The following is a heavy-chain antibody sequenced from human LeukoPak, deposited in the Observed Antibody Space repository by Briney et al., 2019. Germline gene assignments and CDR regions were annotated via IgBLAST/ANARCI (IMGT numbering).Heavy chain of an antibody. V-gene: IGHV4-39*01. CDR2: IYYSGST. CDR1: GGSISNSSYS. D-gene: IGHD3-10*01. Sequence: SETLSLTCTVSGGSISNSSYSWGWIRQPPGKGLEWIGSIYYSGSTYYNPSLKSRVTISVDTSKNQFSLKLSSVTAADTAVYYCASDGSGSYWGQGTLVTVSS. J-gene: IGHJ4*02. CDR3: ASDGSGSY.